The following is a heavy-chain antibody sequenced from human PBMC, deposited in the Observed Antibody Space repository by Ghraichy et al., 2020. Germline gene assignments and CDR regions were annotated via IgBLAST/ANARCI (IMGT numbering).Heavy chain of an antibody. CDR2: IYYSGST. J-gene: IGHJ3*02. Sequence: SETLSLTCTVSGGSISSSSYYWGWIRQPPGKGLEWIGSIYYSGSTYYNPSLKSRVTISVDTSKNQFSLKLSSVTAADTAVYYCASHDIVVVPAATHSAFDIWGQGTMVTVSS. CDR1: GGSISSSSYY. D-gene: IGHD2-2*01. CDR3: ASHDIVVVPAATHSAFDI. V-gene: IGHV4-39*01.